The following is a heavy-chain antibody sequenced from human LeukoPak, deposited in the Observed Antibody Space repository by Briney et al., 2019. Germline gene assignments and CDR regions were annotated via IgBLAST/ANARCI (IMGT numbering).Heavy chain of an antibody. CDR3: ARDVCGGDCYSYYYYYMDV. D-gene: IGHD2-21*01. Sequence: ASVKVSCKASGYTFTGYYMHWVRRAPGQGLEWMGWINPNSGGTNYAQKFQGRVTMTRDTSISTAYMELSRLRSDDTAVYYCARDVCGGDCYSYYYYYMDVWGKGTTVTVSS. CDR2: INPNSGGT. V-gene: IGHV1-2*02. J-gene: IGHJ6*03. CDR1: GYTFTGYY.